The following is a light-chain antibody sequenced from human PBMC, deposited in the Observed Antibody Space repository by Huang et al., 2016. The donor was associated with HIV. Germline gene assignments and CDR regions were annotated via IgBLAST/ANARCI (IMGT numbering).Light chain of an antibody. V-gene: IGKV1-39*01. J-gene: IGKJ4*01. CDR1: QSIDTS. Sequence: DIQMTQSPSSLSASVGDRVTITCRASQSIDTSLNWYQQKPGKAPKLLIYAASILQSGGPSRFSGSGSGTDFTLTISSRQPEDFAALYCQQSYSTPLTVGGGTKVEIK. CDR3: QQSYSTPLT. CDR2: AAS.